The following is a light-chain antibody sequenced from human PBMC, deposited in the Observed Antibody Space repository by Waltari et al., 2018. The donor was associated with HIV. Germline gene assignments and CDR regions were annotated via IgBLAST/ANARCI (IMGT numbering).Light chain of an antibody. V-gene: IGKV3-15*01. CDR2: VAS. CDR3: QQDQHRPPNT. CDR1: QTDSTK. Sequence: VMTQSPATLSVSAGERVTLCCRSSQTDSTKLAWYQQKPGQAPRLLIYVASTRASGLPARFSGSGSGTEFTLTINNLQVEDAAVYYCQQDQHRPPNTFGQGTKLEIK. J-gene: IGKJ2*01.